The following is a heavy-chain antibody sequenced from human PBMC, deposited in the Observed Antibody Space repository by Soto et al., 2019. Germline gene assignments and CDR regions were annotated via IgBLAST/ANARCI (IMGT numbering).Heavy chain of an antibody. CDR1: GFTFSSYW. CDR3: ASMGRLSRVVYYYYYYMDV. Sequence: GGSLRLSCAASGFTFSSYWMSWVRQAPGKGLEWVANIKQDGSEKYYVDSVKGRFTISRDNAKNSLYLQMNSLRAEDTAVYYCASMGRLSRVVYYYYYYMDVWGKGTTVTVS. J-gene: IGHJ6*03. D-gene: IGHD3-10*01. CDR2: IKQDGSEK. V-gene: IGHV3-7*01.